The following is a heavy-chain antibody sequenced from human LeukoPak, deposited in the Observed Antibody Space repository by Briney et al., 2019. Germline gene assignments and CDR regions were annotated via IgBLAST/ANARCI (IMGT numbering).Heavy chain of an antibody. Sequence: PGGSLRLSCAASGFTFSSYGMHWVRQAPGKGLEWVAVISYDGSNKYYADSVKGRFTISRDNSKNTLYLQMNSLRAEDTAVYYCAKVEGRGWYGEYYYGMDVWGQGTTVTVSS. V-gene: IGHV3-30*18. CDR2: ISYDGSNK. CDR3: AKVEGRGWYGEYYYGMDV. D-gene: IGHD6-19*01. J-gene: IGHJ6*02. CDR1: GFTFSSYG.